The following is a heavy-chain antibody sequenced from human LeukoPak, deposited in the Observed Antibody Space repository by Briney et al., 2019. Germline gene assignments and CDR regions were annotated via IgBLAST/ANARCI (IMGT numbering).Heavy chain of an antibody. J-gene: IGHJ4*02. D-gene: IGHD3-3*01. CDR3: ARTPPYYDFWSGYCGRTYFDY. CDR2: ITYSGST. V-gene: IGHV4-59*08. CDR1: GYSISSYY. Sequence: SETLSLTCTVSGYSISSYYWSWIRQPPGKGLEWIGYITYSGSTDYNPSLRSRVTISVDTSKNQFSLKLSSVTAADTAVYYCARTPPYYDFWSGYCGRTYFDYWGQGTLVTVSS.